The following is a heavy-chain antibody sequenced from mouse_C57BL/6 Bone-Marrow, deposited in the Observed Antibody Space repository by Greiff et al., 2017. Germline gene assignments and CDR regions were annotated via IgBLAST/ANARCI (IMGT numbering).Heavy chain of an antibody. CDR1: GYSFTGYY. CDR2: INPSTGGT. D-gene: IGHD2-2*01. J-gene: IGHJ3*01. CDR3: ARGLWLRRSGFAY. Sequence: VQLQQSGPELVKPGASVKISCKASGYSFTGYYMNWVKQSPEKSLEWIGEINPSTGGTTYNQKFKAKATLTVDKSSSTAYMQLKSLTSEDSAVYYCARGLWLRRSGFAYWGQGTLVTVSA. V-gene: IGHV1-42*01.